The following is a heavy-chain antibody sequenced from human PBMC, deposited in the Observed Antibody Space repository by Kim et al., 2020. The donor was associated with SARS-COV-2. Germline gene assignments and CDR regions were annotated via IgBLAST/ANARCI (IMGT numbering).Heavy chain of an antibody. CDR1: GFTFSSYS. J-gene: IGHJ6*02. V-gene: IGHV3-21*01. CDR2: ISSSSSYI. D-gene: IGHD6-13*01. Sequence: GGSLRLSCAASGFTFSSYSMNWVRQAPGKGLEWVSSISSSSSYIYYADSVKGRFTISRDNAKNSLYLQMNSLRAEDTAVYYCARDHPTSSWYTGSYGYYYYGMDVWGQGTTVTVSS. CDR3: ARDHPTSSWYTGSYGYYYYGMDV.